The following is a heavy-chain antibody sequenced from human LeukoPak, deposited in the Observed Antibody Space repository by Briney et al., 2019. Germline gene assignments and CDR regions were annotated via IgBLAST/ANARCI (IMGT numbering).Heavy chain of an antibody. V-gene: IGHV4-34*01. CDR2: INHSEST. CDR1: SGSFNGYY. J-gene: IGHJ4*02. D-gene: IGHD3-22*01. Sequence: SETLSLTCAVYSGSFNGYYWSWIRQPPGKGREGIGEINHSESTNYNPSLKSRVTISVDTSKNQFSLKLSSVTDADTAVYYCARERTYYYDSSGPHPRGYFDYWGQGTLVTVSS. CDR3: ARERTYYYDSSGPHPRGYFDY.